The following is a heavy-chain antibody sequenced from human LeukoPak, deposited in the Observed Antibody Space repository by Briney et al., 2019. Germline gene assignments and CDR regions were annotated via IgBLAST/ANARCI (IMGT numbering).Heavy chain of an antibody. D-gene: IGHD2-2*01. J-gene: IGHJ6*02. CDR2: ISGSGGTT. CDR3: SRYCATTSCPGHYYGMDV. V-gene: IGHV3-23*01. CDR1: GFTFSAYA. Sequence: GGSLRLSCAASGFTFSAYAMSWVRQAPWLGLEWVSVISGSGGTTYYAESVKGRFTISRDNSKNTLFLQMNSLRAEDTAVYYCSRYCATTSCPGHYYGMDVWGQGTTVTVSS.